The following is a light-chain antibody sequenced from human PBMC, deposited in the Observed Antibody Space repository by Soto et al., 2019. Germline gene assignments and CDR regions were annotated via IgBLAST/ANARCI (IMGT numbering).Light chain of an antibody. CDR3: QQYNHWAYT. Sequence: EIVMTQSPATLSVSPGERATLSCRASQTIGNNLGWYQQKPGRAPRLLIHGATTRATGIPARFSGSGSGTEFTLTISSLQSEDIAFYYCQQYNHWAYTFGQGTKLEIK. CDR2: GAT. J-gene: IGKJ2*01. CDR1: QTIGNN. V-gene: IGKV3-15*01.